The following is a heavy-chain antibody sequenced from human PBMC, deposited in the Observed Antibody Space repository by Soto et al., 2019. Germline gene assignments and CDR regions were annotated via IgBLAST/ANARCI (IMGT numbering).Heavy chain of an antibody. CDR3: AKAQYYYYGMDV. V-gene: IGHV3-9*01. J-gene: IGHJ6*02. CDR2: ISWNSGSI. CDR1: GFTFDDSA. Sequence: SVGSLRLSCAASGFTFDDSAMHWVRQAPGKGLEWVSGISWNSGSIGYADSVKGRFTISRDNAKNSLYLQMNSLRAEDTALYYCAKAQYYYYGMDVWGQGTTVTVSS.